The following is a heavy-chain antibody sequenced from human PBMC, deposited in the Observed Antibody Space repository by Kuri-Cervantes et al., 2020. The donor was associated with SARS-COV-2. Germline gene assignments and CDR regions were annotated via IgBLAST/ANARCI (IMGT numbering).Heavy chain of an antibody. D-gene: IGHD4-23*01. CDR2: ISCSGGST. Sequence: GESLKISCAASGFTFSSYAISWVRQAPGKGLEWVSAISCSGGSTYYADSVKGRFTISRDNSKNTLYLQMNSLRAEDTAVYYCAKDALMTTVVTYAFDIWGQGTMVTVSS. CDR1: GFTFSSYA. CDR3: AKDALMTTVVTYAFDI. V-gene: IGHV3-23*01. J-gene: IGHJ3*02.